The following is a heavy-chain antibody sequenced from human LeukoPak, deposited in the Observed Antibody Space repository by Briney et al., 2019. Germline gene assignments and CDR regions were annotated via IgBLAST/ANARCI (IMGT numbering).Heavy chain of an antibody. V-gene: IGHV4-61*01. CDR2: ISYIGST. CDR1: GGSISSSSYY. D-gene: IGHD4-17*01. J-gene: IGHJ3*02. CDR3: ARDLVTVTKGFDI. Sequence: SETLSLTCTVSGGSISSSSYYWGWIRQPPGKGLEWIGYISYIGSTNYNPSLKSRVTISIDTSRNQFSLRLSSVTAADTAVYYCARDLVTVTKGFDIWGQGTMVSVSS.